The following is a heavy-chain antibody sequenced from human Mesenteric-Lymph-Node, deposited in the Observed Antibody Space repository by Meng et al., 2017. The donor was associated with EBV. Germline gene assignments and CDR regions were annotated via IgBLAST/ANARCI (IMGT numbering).Heavy chain of an antibody. CDR3: ATVGWNLDYFDY. CDR1: GYTLTELS. V-gene: IGHV1-24*01. CDR2: FDPEEDER. J-gene: IGHJ4*02. D-gene: IGHD1-1*01. Sequence: QVQLVQSGAAVKKPXASVKVSCKVSGYTLTELSMHWVRQAPGKGIEWMGGFDPEEDERIYAQKFQGRVTMTEDTSTDTAYMELSSLTSEDTAVYYCATVGWNLDYFDYWGQGVLVTVSS.